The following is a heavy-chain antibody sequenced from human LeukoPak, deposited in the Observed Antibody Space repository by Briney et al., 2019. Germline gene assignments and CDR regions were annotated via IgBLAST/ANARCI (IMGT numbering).Heavy chain of an antibody. D-gene: IGHD6-13*01. V-gene: IGHV3-23*01. CDR3: AKGPRYSSSWYLGSDHYFDY. Sequence: GGSLRLSCAASGFTFNTYGMSWVRQAPGKGLEWVSAISGSGGSTYYADSVKGRFTISRDNSKNTLYLQMNSLRAEDTAVYYCAKGPRYSSSWYLGSDHYFDYWGQGTLVTVSS. J-gene: IGHJ4*02. CDR1: GFTFNTYG. CDR2: ISGSGGST.